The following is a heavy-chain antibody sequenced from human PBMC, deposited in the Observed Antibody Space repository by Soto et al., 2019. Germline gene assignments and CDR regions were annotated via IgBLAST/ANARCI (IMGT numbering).Heavy chain of an antibody. J-gene: IGHJ4*02. CDR2: INAGNGNT. D-gene: IGHD1-26*01. CDR1: GYTFTSYA. V-gene: IGHV1-3*01. CDR3: ARGVGSGLSDY. Sequence: QVQLVQSGAEVKKPGASVKVSCKASGYTFTSYAMHWVRQAPGQRLEWMGWINAGNGNTKYSQKFQGRVTITRDTSACPAYMELSRLRSEDTAVYFCARGVGSGLSDYWGQGTLVTVSS.